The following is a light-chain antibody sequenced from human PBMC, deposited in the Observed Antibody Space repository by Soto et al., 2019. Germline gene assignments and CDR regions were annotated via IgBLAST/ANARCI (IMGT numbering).Light chain of an antibody. CDR3: AAWDDSLNGVV. Sequence: QPVLTQPPSASGTPGQRVTISCSGSSSNMGSNIVNWYQQLPGAAPKLLIYSKDQRPSGVPDRFSGSKSGTSASLAISGLQSEDEADYYCAAWDDSLNGVVFGGGTQLTVL. J-gene: IGLJ2*01. CDR1: SSNMGSNI. CDR2: SKD. V-gene: IGLV1-44*01.